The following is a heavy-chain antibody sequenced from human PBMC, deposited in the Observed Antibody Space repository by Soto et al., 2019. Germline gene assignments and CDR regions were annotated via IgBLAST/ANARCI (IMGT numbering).Heavy chain of an antibody. J-gene: IGHJ4*02. CDR1: GGSFSGYY. Sequence: KSSETLSLTCAVYGGSFSGYYWSWIRQPPGKGLEWIGEINHSGSTNYNPSLKSRVTISVDTSKNQFSLKLSSVTAADTAVYYCARGHFGRYFDYWGQGTLVTVSS. CDR2: INHSGST. V-gene: IGHV4-34*01. CDR3: ARGHFGRYFDY. D-gene: IGHD3-10*01.